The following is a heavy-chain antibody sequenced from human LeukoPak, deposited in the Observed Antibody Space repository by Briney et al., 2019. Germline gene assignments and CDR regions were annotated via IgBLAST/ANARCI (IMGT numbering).Heavy chain of an antibody. CDR2: IKQDGSEK. D-gene: IGHD6-19*01. CDR3: ATTRPYGTTWAGAFED. J-gene: IGHJ4*01. CDR1: GFTFSSYW. Sequence: GGSLRLSCAASGFTFSSYWMSWVRQAPGKGLEWVANIKQDGSEKYYVDSVKGRFTISRDNSKNTLLLQMNSLRAEDTAVYYCATTRPYGTTWAGAFEDWGQGTPVTVSS. V-gene: IGHV3-7*03.